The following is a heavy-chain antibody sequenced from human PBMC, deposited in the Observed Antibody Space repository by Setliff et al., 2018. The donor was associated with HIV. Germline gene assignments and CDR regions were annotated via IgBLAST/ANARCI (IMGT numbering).Heavy chain of an antibody. Sequence: SETLSLTCTVSDGYISDGDYYWTWIRQPPGKGLEWIGHCYYSGSAHYNASLKSRVTMSVDMSNNQFSLKLRSVTAADTAVYYCARWTYYHASGSYRGKFDYWGQGTLVTVSS. CDR1: DGYISDGDYY. D-gene: IGHD3-10*01. J-gene: IGHJ4*02. V-gene: IGHV4-30-4*08. CDR2: CYYSGSA. CDR3: ARWTYYHASGSYRGKFDY.